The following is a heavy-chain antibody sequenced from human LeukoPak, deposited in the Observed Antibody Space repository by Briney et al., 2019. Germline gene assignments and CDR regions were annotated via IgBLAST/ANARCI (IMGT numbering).Heavy chain of an antibody. CDR2: IKQDGSEK. CDR3: AREHSGWFDP. D-gene: IGHD6-25*01. Sequence: PGGSLRLSCAASGFTLSSYWMSWVRQAPGKGLEWVANIKQDGSEKYYVDSVKGRFTISRDNAKNSLYLQMNSLRAEDTAVYYCAREHSGWFDPWGQGTLVTVSS. CDR1: GFTLSSYW. J-gene: IGHJ5*02. V-gene: IGHV3-7*01.